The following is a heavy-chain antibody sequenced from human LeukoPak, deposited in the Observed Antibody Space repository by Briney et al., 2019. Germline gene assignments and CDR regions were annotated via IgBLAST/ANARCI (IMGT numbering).Heavy chain of an antibody. CDR3: AREAGGCGSDCYWKAFDI. Sequence: GGSLRLSCAASGFTFSSYAMSWVRQAPGKGLEWVSAISGSGGSTYYADSVKGRFTISRDNSKNTLYLQMNSLRAEDTAVYYCAREAGGCGSDCYWKAFDIWGQGTMVTVSS. CDR2: ISGSGGST. V-gene: IGHV3-23*01. D-gene: IGHD2-21*02. CDR1: GFTFSSYA. J-gene: IGHJ3*02.